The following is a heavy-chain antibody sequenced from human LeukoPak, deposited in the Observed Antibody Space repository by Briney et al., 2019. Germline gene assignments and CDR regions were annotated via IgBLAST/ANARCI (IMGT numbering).Heavy chain of an antibody. CDR2: ISSSGSTI. CDR3: ARDEVAAAGHYYYGMDV. D-gene: IGHD6-13*01. Sequence: GGSLRLSCAASGFTFSDYYMSWIRQAPGKGLEWVSYISSSGSTIYYADSVKGRFTISRDNAKNSLYLQMNSLRAEDTAVYYCARDEVAAAGHYYYGMDVWGQGTTVTVSS. V-gene: IGHV3-11*01. CDR1: GFTFSDYY. J-gene: IGHJ6*02.